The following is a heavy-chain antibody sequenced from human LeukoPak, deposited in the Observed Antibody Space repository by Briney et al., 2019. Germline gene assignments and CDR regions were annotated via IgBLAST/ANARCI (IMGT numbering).Heavy chain of an antibody. CDR1: GGSISSSSYY. CDR2: IYYSGST. V-gene: IGHV4-39*07. D-gene: IGHD3-22*01. J-gene: IGHJ4*02. Sequence: PSETLSLTCTVSGGSISSSSYYWGWIRQAPGKGLEWIGTIYYSGSTYYNPSLKSRVTISVDTSKNQFSLKLSSVTAADTAVYYCARDRYYYDSSGYPFDYWGQGTLVTVSS. CDR3: ARDRYYYDSSGYPFDY.